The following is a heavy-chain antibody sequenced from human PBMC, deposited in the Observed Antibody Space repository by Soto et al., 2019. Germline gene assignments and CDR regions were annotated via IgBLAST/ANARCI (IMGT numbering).Heavy chain of an antibody. D-gene: IGHD3-3*01. CDR2: VSGSGGST. CDR3: AKGHRKQYYDFWSGYYSLGLFGMDV. Sequence: QAGGSLRLSSAATGFTVSSYAMRWVRQAPVKGLEWVAAVSGSGGSTYYADSVKGRFTISRDNSKNTLYLQMNSLRAEDTAVYYCAKGHRKQYYDFWSGYYSLGLFGMDVWGQGNTVTVSS. CDR1: GFTVSSYA. J-gene: IGHJ6*02. V-gene: IGHV3-23*01.